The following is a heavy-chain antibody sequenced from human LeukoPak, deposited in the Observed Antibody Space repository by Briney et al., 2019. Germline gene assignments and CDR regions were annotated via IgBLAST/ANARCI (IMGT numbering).Heavy chain of an antibody. CDR2: ISGSGGNT. Sequence: GGSLRLSCAASGFTFSSYAMSWVRQAPGKGLGWVSSISGSGGNTFHADSVKGRFTISRDNSKNTLYLQMDSLRAEDTAVYYCARDVGAGDYWGQGTLVTVSS. V-gene: IGHV3-23*01. CDR1: GFTFSSYA. CDR3: ARDVGAGDY. D-gene: IGHD1-26*01. J-gene: IGHJ4*02.